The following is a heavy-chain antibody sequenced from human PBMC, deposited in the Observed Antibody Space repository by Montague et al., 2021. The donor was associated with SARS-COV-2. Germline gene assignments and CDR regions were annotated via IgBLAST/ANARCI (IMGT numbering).Heavy chain of an antibody. CDR1: GGSVSSSPYY. Sequence: SETLSLTCTVSGGSVSSSPYYWGWIRQPPGRGLEWVGSISYSGRPYFSPSLKSRLTISVDSSENQFSLRLSSVTAADTAVYYCASSYYYGSGTYVYNYYMDVWGKGTTVTVSS. CDR2: ISYSGRP. V-gene: IGHV4-39*01. D-gene: IGHD3-10*01. CDR3: ASSYYYGSGTYVYNYYMDV. J-gene: IGHJ6*03.